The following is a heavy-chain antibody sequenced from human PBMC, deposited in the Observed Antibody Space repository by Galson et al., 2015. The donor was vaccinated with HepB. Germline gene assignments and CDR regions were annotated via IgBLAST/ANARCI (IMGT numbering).Heavy chain of an antibody. CDR3: ARVGEVIPPGTLPWGPKKTPVGLDY. V-gene: IGHV3-23*01. D-gene: IGHD3-16*02. CDR1: GFSVTSHG. Sequence: SLRLSCAASGFSVTSHGMNWVRQAPGEGLEWVSGISATDGSTSYADSVKGRFAIYRDKSKNTLYLEMNSLRAEDTALYYCARVGEVIPPGTLPWGPKKTPVGLDYWGQGTLVTVSA. CDR2: ISATDGST. J-gene: IGHJ4*02.